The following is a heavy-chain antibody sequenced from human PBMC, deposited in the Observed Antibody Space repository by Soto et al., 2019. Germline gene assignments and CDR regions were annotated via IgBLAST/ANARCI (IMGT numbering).Heavy chain of an antibody. V-gene: IGHV4-30-2*01. Sequence: SETLSLTCAVSGGSISSGGYSWSWIRQPPGKGLEWIGYIYHSGSTYYNPSLKSRVTISVDRSKNQFSLKLSSVTAADTAVYYCARAGPGNYGVYFDYWGQGTLVTVSS. CDR1: GGSISSGGYS. D-gene: IGHD1-7*01. J-gene: IGHJ4*02. CDR2: IYHSGST. CDR3: ARAGPGNYGVYFDY.